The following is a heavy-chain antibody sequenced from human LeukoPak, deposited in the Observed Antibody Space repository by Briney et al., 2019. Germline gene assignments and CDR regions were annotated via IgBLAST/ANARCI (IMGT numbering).Heavy chain of an antibody. CDR3: ARDIRDIVVVVAATVTQFDY. CDR2: ISAYNGNT. V-gene: IGHV1-18*04. CDR1: GYTFTSYG. D-gene: IGHD2-15*01. J-gene: IGHJ4*02. Sequence: GASVKVSCKASGYTFTSYGISWVRQAPGQGLEWMGWISAYNGNTNYAQKLQGRATMTTDTSTSTAYMELRSLRSDDTAVYYCARDIRDIVVVVAATVTQFDYWGQGTLVTVSS.